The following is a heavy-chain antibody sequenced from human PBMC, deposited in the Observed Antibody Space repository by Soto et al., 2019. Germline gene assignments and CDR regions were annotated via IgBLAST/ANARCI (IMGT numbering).Heavy chain of an antibody. Sequence: GGSLRLSCAASGFTFSSFAVNWVRQAPGKGLEWVSLISGSGGSTYYADSVKGRFTISRDISKNTLYLQMNNLRAEDTAVDYCAKGTAVVIYYYYAMNVWGQGTTGTV. CDR2: ISGSGGST. J-gene: IGHJ6*02. CDR3: AKGTAVVIYYYYAMNV. D-gene: IGHD5-18*01. CDR1: GFTFSSFA. V-gene: IGHV3-23*01.